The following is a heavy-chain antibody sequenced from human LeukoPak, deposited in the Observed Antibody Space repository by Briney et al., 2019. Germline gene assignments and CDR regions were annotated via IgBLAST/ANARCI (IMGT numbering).Heavy chain of an antibody. CDR1: GYTFTNYY. CDR3: AREESGGYFDY. Sequence: ASVKVSCKASGYTFTNYYMHWVRQAPGQGLEWMGLTNPTGSSTNYAQKFRGRVTMTRDTSTTTVYMELSSLRSEDTAVYYCAREESGGYFDYWGQGTLVTVSS. J-gene: IGHJ4*02. D-gene: IGHD2-8*02. CDR2: TNPTGSST. V-gene: IGHV1-46*01.